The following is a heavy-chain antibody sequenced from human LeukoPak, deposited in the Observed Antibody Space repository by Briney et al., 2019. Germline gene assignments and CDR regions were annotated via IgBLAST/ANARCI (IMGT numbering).Heavy chain of an antibody. V-gene: IGHV3-23*01. CDR3: AKTGTACLDY. J-gene: IGHJ4*02. CDR2: ITGSGGST. D-gene: IGHD1-7*01. CDR1: GFTFSSYA. Sequence: GGSLRLSCAASGFTFSSYAMSLVRPAPGKGLEWVSAITGSGGSTYYADSVKGRFTISRDNFKNTLYLQMNGLRAEDTAVYYCAKTGTACLDYWGQGTLVTVSS.